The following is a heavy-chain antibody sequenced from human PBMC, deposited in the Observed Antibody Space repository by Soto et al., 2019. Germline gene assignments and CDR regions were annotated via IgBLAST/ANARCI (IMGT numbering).Heavy chain of an antibody. CDR2: IRSKAYGGTT. D-gene: IGHD6-6*01. Sequence: PGGSLRLSCTASGFTFRDSALSWFRQAPGKGLGWVGFIRSKAYGGTTEYAASVKGRFTISRDDSNSIAYLQMNSLKTEDTAVYYCTRRGAARPLDYWGPGTLVTVSS. CDR1: GFTFRDSA. V-gene: IGHV3-49*03. CDR3: TRRGAARPLDY. J-gene: IGHJ4*02.